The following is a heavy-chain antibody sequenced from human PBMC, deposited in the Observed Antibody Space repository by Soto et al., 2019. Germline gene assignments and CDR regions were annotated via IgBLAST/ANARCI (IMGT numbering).Heavy chain of an antibody. D-gene: IGHD6-6*01. CDR3: ARVYSSSSLVWGQGGWYNYFDY. CDR1: GGSVSSYY. J-gene: IGHJ4*02. V-gene: IGHV4-59*02. CDR2: IYYSGST. Sequence: SETLSLTCTVSGGSVSSYYWSWIRQSPGKGLEWIGYIYYSGSTKYKPSLKSRVTISVDTSKNQFSLKASDTAMYYCARVYSSSSLVWGQGGWYNYFDYWGQGTLVTVSS.